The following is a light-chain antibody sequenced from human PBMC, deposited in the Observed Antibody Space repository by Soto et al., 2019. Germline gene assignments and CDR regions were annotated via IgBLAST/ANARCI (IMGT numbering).Light chain of an antibody. CDR2: DAY. CDR3: QQYCSSPIT. J-gene: IGKJ5*01. V-gene: IGKV3-20*01. CDR1: QSVSSSC. Sequence: EIVLTQSPGTLSLSPGERATLSCRASQSVSSSCLGWYQQKPGQAPRLLIYDAYSRATGSPDRFSGSGSGTDFTLTISRLEPEDFAVYYCQQYCSSPITFGQGTRLEIK.